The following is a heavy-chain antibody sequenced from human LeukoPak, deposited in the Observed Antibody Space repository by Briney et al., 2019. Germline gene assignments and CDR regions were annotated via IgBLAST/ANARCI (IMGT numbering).Heavy chain of an antibody. CDR2: ISSSSSYI. CDR1: GFPFSSYS. Sequence: GSLRLSCAASGFPFSSYSMNWVRQAPGKGLEWVSSISSSSSYIYYADSVKGRFTISRDNAKNSLYLQMNSLRAEDTAVYYCARDFGVVPAATPFDPWGQGTLVTVSS. CDR3: ARDFGVVPAATPFDP. D-gene: IGHD2-2*01. V-gene: IGHV3-21*01. J-gene: IGHJ5*02.